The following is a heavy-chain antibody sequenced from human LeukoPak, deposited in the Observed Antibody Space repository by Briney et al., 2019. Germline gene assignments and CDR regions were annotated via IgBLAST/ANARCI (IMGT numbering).Heavy chain of an antibody. CDR1: GYTFTGYY. CDR3: AREGYCSSTSCYPDY. D-gene: IGHD2-2*01. CDR2: INPNSGGT. V-gene: IGHV1-2*02. Sequence: ASVKVSCKASGYTFTGYYMHWVRQAPGQGLEWTGWINPNSGGTNYAQKFQGRVTMTRDTPISTAYMELSRLRSDDTAVYYCAREGYCSSTSCYPDYWGQGTLVTVSS. J-gene: IGHJ4*02.